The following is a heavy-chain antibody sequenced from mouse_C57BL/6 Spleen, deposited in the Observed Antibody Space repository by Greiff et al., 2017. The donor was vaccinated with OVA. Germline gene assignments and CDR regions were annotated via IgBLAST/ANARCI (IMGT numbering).Heavy chain of an antibody. CDR1: GFTFSDYG. V-gene: IGHV5-17*01. D-gene: IGHD2-4*01. CDR2: ISSGSSTI. Sequence: EVQLVESGGGLVKPGGSLKLSCAASGFTFSDYGMHWVRQAPEKGLEWVAYISSGSSTIYYAATVKGRFNISRDNAKNTLFLQMTSLRSEDTAMYYCARPKDYVFYFDYWGQGTTLTVSS. CDR3: ARPKDYVFYFDY. J-gene: IGHJ2*01.